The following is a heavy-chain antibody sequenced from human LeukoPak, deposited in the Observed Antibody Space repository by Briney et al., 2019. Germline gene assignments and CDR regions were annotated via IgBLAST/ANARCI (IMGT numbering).Heavy chain of an antibody. CDR2: INPYNGNT. D-gene: IGHD1-26*01. CDR1: GYTFTSYG. Sequence: GASVKVSCKASGYTFTSYGISWVRQAPGQGLEWMGWINPYNGNTNYAQNFQGRVTMTTDTSTSTAYMELGSLRSDDTAVYYCARTYNIVGTTTRGNDYWGQGTLVTVSS. V-gene: IGHV1-18*01. CDR3: ARTYNIVGTTTRGNDY. J-gene: IGHJ4*02.